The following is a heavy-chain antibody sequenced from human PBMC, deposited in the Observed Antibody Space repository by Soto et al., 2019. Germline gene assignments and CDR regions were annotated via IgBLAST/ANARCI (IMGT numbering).Heavy chain of an antibody. CDR3: ANGNTVTTWVYYSGMDV. CDR1: GFTFSSYG. V-gene: IGHV3-30*18. CDR2: ISYDGSNK. D-gene: IGHD4-17*01. J-gene: IGHJ6*02. Sequence: QVQLVESGGGVVQPGRSLRLSCAASGFTFSSYGMHWVRQAPGKGLEWVAVISYDGSNKYYADSVKGRFTISRDNSKKTLYLQMNSLRDEDTAVYYCANGNTVTTWVYYSGMDVWGQGTTVTVSS.